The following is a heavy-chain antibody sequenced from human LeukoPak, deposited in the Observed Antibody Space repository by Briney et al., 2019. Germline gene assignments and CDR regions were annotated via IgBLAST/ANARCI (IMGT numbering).Heavy chain of an antibody. CDR2: IYYSGTT. V-gene: IGHV4-39*01. D-gene: IGHD6-13*01. J-gene: IGHJ4*02. Sequence: SETLSLTCTVSAGAITRTSYFWGWIRQSPGKGLEWIGSIYYSGTTYYNPSLKSRVTTSVDTSKNEFSLHLNSVTAADTAVYYCASLGPYSSTWYGDYWGQGIQVTVSS. CDR3: ASLGPYSSTWYGDY. CDR1: AGAITRTSYF.